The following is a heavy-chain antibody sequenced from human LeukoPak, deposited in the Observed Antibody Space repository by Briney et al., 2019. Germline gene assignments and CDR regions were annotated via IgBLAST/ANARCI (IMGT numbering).Heavy chain of an antibody. D-gene: IGHD3-9*01. J-gene: IGHJ4*02. V-gene: IGHV3-53*05. CDR2: IYSGGST. Sequence: GGSLRLSCAASGFTVSSNYMSWVRQAPGKGLEWVSVIYSGGSTYYADSVKGRFTISRDNSKNTLYLQMNSLRAEDTAVYYCARDSKDIRYFDWLHDYWGQGTLVTVSS. CDR3: ARDSKDIRYFDWLHDY. CDR1: GFTVSSNY.